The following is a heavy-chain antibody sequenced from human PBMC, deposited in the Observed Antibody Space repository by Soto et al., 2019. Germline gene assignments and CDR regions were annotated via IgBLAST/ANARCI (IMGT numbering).Heavy chain of an antibody. CDR1: GYTFSNDA. V-gene: IGHV1-18*01. J-gene: IGHJ4*01. D-gene: IGHD1-1*01. Sequence: QVQLVQSGAEVKKPGASVKVSCKASGYTFSNDAITWVRQAPGQGLEWMGWVSAYNGNTNDAKKFKGRVTMTTDTSTSTAYMEIRSLRYDDTAVYFCARASLSYWTYMMYWGHGTLVTVSS. CDR3: ARASLSYWTYMMY. CDR2: VSAYNGNT.